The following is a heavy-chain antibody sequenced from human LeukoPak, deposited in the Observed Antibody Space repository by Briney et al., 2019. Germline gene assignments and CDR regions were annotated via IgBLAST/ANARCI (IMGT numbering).Heavy chain of an antibody. CDR3: ATSLTPGVVTAREGGNALDI. J-gene: IGHJ3*02. V-gene: IGHV1-2*04. D-gene: IGHD2-21*02. CDR1: GYTFTGYY. Sequence: ASVKVSCKASGYTFTGYYMHWVRQAPGQGLEWMGWINPNSGGTNYAQKFQGWVTMTRDTSISTAYMELSRLRSDDTAVYYCATSLTPGVVTAREGGNALDIWGQGTMVTVSS. CDR2: INPNSGGT.